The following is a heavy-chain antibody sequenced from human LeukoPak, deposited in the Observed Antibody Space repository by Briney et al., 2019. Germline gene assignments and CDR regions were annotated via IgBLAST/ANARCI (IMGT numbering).Heavy chain of an antibody. Sequence: PSETLSLTCTVSGGSISSGDYYWSWIRQPPGKGLEWIGYIYYSGSTYYNPSLKSRVTISVDTSKNQFSLKLSSVTAADTAVYYCAREAIVVVPAARRLSAYYFDYWGQGTLVTVSS. CDR3: AREAIVVVPAARRLSAYYFDY. D-gene: IGHD2-2*01. CDR2: IYYSGST. CDR1: GGSISSGDYY. J-gene: IGHJ4*02. V-gene: IGHV4-30-4*01.